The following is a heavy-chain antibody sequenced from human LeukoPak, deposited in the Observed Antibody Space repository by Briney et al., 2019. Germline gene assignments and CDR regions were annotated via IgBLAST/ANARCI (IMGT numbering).Heavy chain of an antibody. CDR2: ISAYNANT. D-gene: IGHD6-13*01. Sequence: ASVKVSCKASGYTFTSYGISWVRQAPGQGLEWMGWISAYNANTNYAQKLQGRVTMTTDTSTSTAYMELRSLRSDDTAVYYCARDRGIAAAGTIFDYWGQGTLVTVSS. J-gene: IGHJ4*02. V-gene: IGHV1-18*01. CDR3: ARDRGIAAAGTIFDY. CDR1: GYTFTSYG.